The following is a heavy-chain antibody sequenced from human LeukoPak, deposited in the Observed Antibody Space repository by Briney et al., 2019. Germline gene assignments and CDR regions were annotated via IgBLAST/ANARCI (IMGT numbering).Heavy chain of an antibody. CDR2: MNPNSGNT. CDR1: GYTFTSYD. Sequence: ASVKVSCKASGYTFTSYDINWVRQATGQGLEWMGWMNPNSGNTGYAQKFQGRVTMTRNTSMSTAYMELSSLRSEDTAVYYCASLAVAEVRNAFDIWGQGTMVTVSS. CDR3: ASLAVAEVRNAFDI. V-gene: IGHV1-8*01. D-gene: IGHD6-19*01. J-gene: IGHJ3*02.